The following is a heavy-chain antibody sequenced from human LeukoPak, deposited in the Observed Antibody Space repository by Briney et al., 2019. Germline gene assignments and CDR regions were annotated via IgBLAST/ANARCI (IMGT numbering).Heavy chain of an antibody. J-gene: IGHJ3*02. V-gene: IGHV4-61*02. CDR1: GGSISSSSYY. Sequence: PSETLSLTCTVSGGSISSSSYYWSWIRQPAGKGLEWIGRIYISESTNYNPSLKSRVTMSVEASKNQLSLKLSSVTAADTAVYYCARDLRVYCSSTNCREDSFDIWGQGTMVTVSS. CDR3: ARDLRVYCSSTNCREDSFDI. D-gene: IGHD2-2*01. CDR2: IYISEST.